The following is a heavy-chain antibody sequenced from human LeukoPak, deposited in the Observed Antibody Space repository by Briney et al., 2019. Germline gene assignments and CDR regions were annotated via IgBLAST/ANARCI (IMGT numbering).Heavy chain of an antibody. Sequence: PGGSPRHSCAASGSIFSNYAMHWVPQGPGKGLECISTISSDGGSTYYANSVKGRFTISRDNSKNTLYLQMGSLRAEDMAVYYCARGRQGAKTRYFDLWGRGTRVTVSS. CDR1: GSIFSNYA. CDR2: ISSDGGST. CDR3: ARGRQGAKTRYFDL. D-gene: IGHD1-26*01. V-gene: IGHV3-64*01. J-gene: IGHJ2*01.